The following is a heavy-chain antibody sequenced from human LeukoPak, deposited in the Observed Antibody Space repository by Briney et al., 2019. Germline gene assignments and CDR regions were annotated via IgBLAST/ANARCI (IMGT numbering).Heavy chain of an antibody. CDR3: AKDFDYYGSGSPHAFDI. V-gene: IGHV3-30*02. J-gene: IGHJ3*02. CDR2: IRYDGSNK. D-gene: IGHD3-10*01. CDR1: GFTFSSYG. Sequence: GGSLRLSCAASGFTFSSYGMHWVRQAPGKGLEWVAFIRYDGSNKYYADSVKGRFTISRDNSKNTLYLQMNSLRAEDTAVYYCAKDFDYYGSGSPHAFDIWGQGTMVTVSS.